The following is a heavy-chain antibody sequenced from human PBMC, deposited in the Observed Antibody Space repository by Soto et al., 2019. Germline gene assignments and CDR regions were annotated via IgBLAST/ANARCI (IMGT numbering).Heavy chain of an antibody. CDR1: GFTFSSFA. Sequence: EVQLLESGGGLVQPGGSLRLSCAASGFTFSSFAMSWVRQAAGKGLEWISTISSSGGSTYYADSVKGRFAISRDNSKNTPYLQVNSLRVEDSAVYCCVSHSGSPASYHWGRFHYWGQGPLVTVSS. V-gene: IGHV3-23*01. CDR2: ISSSGGST. D-gene: IGHD7-27*01. J-gene: IGHJ4*02. CDR3: VSHSGSPASYHWGRFHY.